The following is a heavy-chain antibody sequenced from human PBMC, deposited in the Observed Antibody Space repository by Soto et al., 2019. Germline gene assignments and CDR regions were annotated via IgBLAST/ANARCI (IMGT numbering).Heavy chain of an antibody. CDR2: ISSSSSYI. J-gene: IGHJ4*02. CDR3: ARDQPGYSYGYGLGY. D-gene: IGHD5-18*01. V-gene: IGHV3-21*01. Sequence: GGSLRLSYAASGFTFRSHSMNWVRKAPGKGLEWVSSISSSSSYIYYADSVKGRFTISRDNAKNSLYLQMNSLRAEDTAVYYCARDQPGYSYGYGLGYWGQGTLGTVSS. CDR1: GFTFRSHS.